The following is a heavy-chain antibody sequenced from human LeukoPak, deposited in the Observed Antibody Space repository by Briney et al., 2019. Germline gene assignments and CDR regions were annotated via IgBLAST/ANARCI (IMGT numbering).Heavy chain of an antibody. D-gene: IGHD3-10*01. CDR3: AKASLWFGGFFDY. V-gene: IGHV3-23*01. CDR1: GFTFSSYA. CDR2: ISGSGGST. Sequence: PGGSLRLSCAASGFTFSSYAMSWVRQAPGKGLEWVSAISGSGGSTYYADSVKGWFTISRDNSKNTLYLQMNSLRAEDTAVYYCAKASLWFGGFFDYWGQGTLVTVSS. J-gene: IGHJ4*02.